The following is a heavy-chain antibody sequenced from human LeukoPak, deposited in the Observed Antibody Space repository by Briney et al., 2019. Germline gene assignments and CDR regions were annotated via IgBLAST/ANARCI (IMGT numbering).Heavy chain of an antibody. J-gene: IGHJ4*02. CDR2: ISYDGSNK. Sequence: GGSLRLSCAASGFTFSSYGMHWVRQAPGKGLEWVAVISYDGSNKYYADSVKGRFTISRDNSKNTLYLQMNSLRAEDTAVYYCAKERWLQLFDYWGQGTLVTVSS. V-gene: IGHV3-30*18. CDR1: GFTFSSYG. D-gene: IGHD5-24*01. CDR3: AKERWLQLFDY.